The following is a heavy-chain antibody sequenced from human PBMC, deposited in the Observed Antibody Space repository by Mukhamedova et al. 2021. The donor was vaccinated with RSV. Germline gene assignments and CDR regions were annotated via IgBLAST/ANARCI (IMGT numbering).Heavy chain of an antibody. Sequence: GSTNYNPSLKSRVTIPVDTSKNQFSLKLSSVTAADTAVYYCARAFRDCSSTSCYGFYYYYMDVWGQGTTVTVSS. J-gene: IGHJ6*03. CDR3: ARAFRDCSSTSCYGFYYYYMDV. V-gene: IGHV4-59*01. CDR2: GST. D-gene: IGHD2-2*01.